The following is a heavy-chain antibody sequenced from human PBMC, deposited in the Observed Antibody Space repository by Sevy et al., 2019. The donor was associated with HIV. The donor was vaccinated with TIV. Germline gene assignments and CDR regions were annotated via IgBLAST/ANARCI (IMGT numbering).Heavy chain of an antibody. D-gene: IGHD2-8*02. CDR1: GYTFTSYG. CDR3: ASDDTERYYYYYGMDV. V-gene: IGHV1-18*01. CDR2: ISAYNGNT. J-gene: IGHJ6*02. Sequence: ASVKVSCKASGYTFTSYGISWVRQAPGQGLEWMGWISAYNGNTNYAQKLQGRVTMTTDTSTSTAYMELRSLRSDDTAVYYCASDDTERYYYYYGMDVWGQGTTVTVSS.